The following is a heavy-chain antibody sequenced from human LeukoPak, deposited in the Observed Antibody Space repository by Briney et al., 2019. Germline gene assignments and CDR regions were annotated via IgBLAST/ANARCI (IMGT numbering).Heavy chain of an antibody. D-gene: IGHD2-2*01. V-gene: IGHV3-23*01. CDR1: GFTFSDYG. J-gene: IGHJ4*02. CDR2: ISGSGGGST. CDR3: AKESLRVVPSATFDY. Sequence: PGGSLRLSCAASGFTFSDYGMSWVRQAPGKGLEWVSAISGSGGGSTYYTDSVKGRFTISRDNSKNTLYLQMHSLRAEDTAVYYCAKESLRVVPSATFDYWGQGTLVTVSS.